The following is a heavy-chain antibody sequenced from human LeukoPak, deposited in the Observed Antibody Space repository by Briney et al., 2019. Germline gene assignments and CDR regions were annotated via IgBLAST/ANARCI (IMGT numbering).Heavy chain of an antibody. CDR1: GGSISSYY. CDR2: IYYSGST. CDR3: ARQLDTAMTFDY. Sequence: SETLSLTCTVSGGSISSYYWSWIRQPPGKGLEWIGYIYYSGSTNYNPSLKSRVTISVDTSKNQFSLKLSSVTAADTAVYYCARQLDTAMTFDYWGQGTLVTVSS. D-gene: IGHD5-18*01. J-gene: IGHJ4*02. V-gene: IGHV4-59*08.